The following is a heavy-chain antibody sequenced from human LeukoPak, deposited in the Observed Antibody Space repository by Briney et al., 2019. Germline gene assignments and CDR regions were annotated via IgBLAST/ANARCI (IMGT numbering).Heavy chain of an antibody. J-gene: IGHJ4*02. CDR2: IYPDDSDT. CDR3: AIGGDSSTSCYRCFNY. D-gene: IGHD2-2*01. V-gene: IGHV5-51*01. Sequence: GESLKISCEGSGYSFTNYWIGWVRQMPGKGLEWMGVIYPDDSDTRYSPSFQGQVTISADKSIGTAYLQWSSLKASDTAMYYCAIGGDSSTSCYRCFNYWGRGTRSPSPQ. CDR1: GYSFTNYW.